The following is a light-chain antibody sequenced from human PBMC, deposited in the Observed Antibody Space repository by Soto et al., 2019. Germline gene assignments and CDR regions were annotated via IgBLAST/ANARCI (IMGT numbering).Light chain of an antibody. V-gene: IGLV1-40*01. CDR1: NANVGGGYD. CDR2: GNN. Sequence: QSVLTQPPSVSGAPGQRVTISCTGTNANVGGGYDVHWYQQFPGTAPRLLIYGNNDRPSGVPARFSVSKTGTTASLDITGLRAEDEADYYCQTFDSGLTAVVFGGGTQLTVL. CDR3: QTFDSGLTAVV. J-gene: IGLJ2*01.